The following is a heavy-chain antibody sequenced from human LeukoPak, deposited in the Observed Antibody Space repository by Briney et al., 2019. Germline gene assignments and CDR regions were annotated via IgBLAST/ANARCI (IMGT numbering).Heavy chain of an antibody. J-gene: IGHJ3*02. V-gene: IGHV6-1*01. CDR3: ARISLSTLHI. D-gene: IGHD2/OR15-2a*01. CDR1: GDSVSSNSAA. CDR2: TYYRSKWYN. Sequence: SQTLSLSCAISGDSVSSNSAAWNWIRQSPSRGLEWLGRTYYRSKWYNDYAISVKSRLTINPVTSKNQFSLQRNSVTPDDTAVYYCARISLSTLHIWGQGTMVTVSS.